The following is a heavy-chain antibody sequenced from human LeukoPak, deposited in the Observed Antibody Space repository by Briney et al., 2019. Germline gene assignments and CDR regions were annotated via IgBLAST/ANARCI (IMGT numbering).Heavy chain of an antibody. CDR3: ARAPGYYGSGNWFDP. CDR1: AGSISIYY. D-gene: IGHD3-10*01. V-gene: IGHV4-59*01. CDR2: IYYSGST. Sequence: SETLSLTCTVSAGSISIYYCSWIRQPPGKGLEWIGYIYYSGSTNYNPSLKSRVTISVDTSKNQFSLKLSSVTAADTAVYYCARAPGYYGSGNWFDPWGQGTLVTVSS. J-gene: IGHJ5*02.